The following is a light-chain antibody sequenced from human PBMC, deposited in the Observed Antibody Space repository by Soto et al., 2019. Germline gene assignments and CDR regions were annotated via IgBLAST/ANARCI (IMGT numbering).Light chain of an antibody. CDR2: DAS. CDR3: QQRPTWPLT. Sequence: EIVLTQSPATLSLSPGEGATLSCRASQSISSHLAWYQQKPGQAPRLLMYDASNRATGIPARFSGSGSGTDFTLTISSLAPEDFAVYYCQQRPTWPLTFGGGTKVEI. V-gene: IGKV3-11*01. CDR1: QSISSH. J-gene: IGKJ4*01.